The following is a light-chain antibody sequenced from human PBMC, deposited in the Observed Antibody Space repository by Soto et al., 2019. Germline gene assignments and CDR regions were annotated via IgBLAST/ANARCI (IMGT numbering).Light chain of an antibody. J-gene: IGKJ5*01. Sequence: DSQMTPSPSSLSASVGDRVTIACQASQDISNYLHWYQQKPGKATKLLIYDASNLETGVPSRFSGSGSGTDFTFTISSLQPEDIATYYCQQYDNFPRAINFGQGTRLEIK. V-gene: IGKV1-33*01. CDR1: QDISNY. CDR2: DAS. CDR3: QQYDNFPRAIN.